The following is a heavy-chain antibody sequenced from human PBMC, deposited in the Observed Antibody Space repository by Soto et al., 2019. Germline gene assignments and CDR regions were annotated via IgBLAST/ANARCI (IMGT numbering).Heavy chain of an antibody. J-gene: IGHJ3*02. CDR2: ISSSSSYI. CDR3: ARLGRITIFGVVDDAFDI. CDR1: GFTFSSYS. V-gene: IGHV3-21*01. D-gene: IGHD3-3*01. Sequence: GESLKISCAASGFTFSSYSMNWVRQAPGKGLEWVSSISSSSSYIYYADSVKGRFTISRDNAKNSLYLQMNSLRAEDTAVYYCARLGRITIFGVVDDAFDIWGQGTMVTVSS.